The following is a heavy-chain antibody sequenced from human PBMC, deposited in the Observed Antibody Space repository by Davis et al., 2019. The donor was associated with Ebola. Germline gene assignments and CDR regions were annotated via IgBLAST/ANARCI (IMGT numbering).Heavy chain of an antibody. V-gene: IGHV1-3*01. CDR2: INAGNGNT. J-gene: IGHJ4*02. CDR3: ARDGLKGWDLLGPLDY. Sequence: ASVKVSCKASGYTFTSYAMHWVRQAPGQRLEWMGWINAGNGNTKYSQKFQGRVTITRDTSASTAYMELSSLSSEDTAVYSCARDGLKGWDLLGPLDYWGQGTLVTVSS. CDR1: GYTFTSYA. D-gene: IGHD1-26*01.